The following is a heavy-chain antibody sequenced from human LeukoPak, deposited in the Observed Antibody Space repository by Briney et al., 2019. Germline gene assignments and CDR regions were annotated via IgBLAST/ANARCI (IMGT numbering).Heavy chain of an antibody. CDR3: ARDGQQGNYFDY. V-gene: IGHV3-21*01. D-gene: IGHD2-2*01. CDR2: ISSSSSYI. CDR1: GFTFSSYS. J-gene: IGHJ4*02. Sequence: GSLRLSCAASGFTFSSYSMNWVRQAPGKGLEWVSSISSSSSYIYYADSVKGRFTISRDNAKNSLYLQMNSLRAEDTAVYYCARDGQQGNYFDYWGQGTLVTVSS.